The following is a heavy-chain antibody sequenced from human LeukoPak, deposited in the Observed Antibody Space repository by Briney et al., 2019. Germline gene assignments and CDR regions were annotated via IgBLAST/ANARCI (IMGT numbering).Heavy chain of an antibody. CDR1: GGSISSYY. D-gene: IGHD3-22*01. V-gene: IGHV4-34*01. CDR3: ARGVYYDSSGYYEPIVAVPKRPYYFDY. J-gene: IGHJ4*02. CDR2: INHSGST. Sequence: SQTLSLTCTVSGGSISSYYWSWIRQPPGKGLEWIGEINHSGSTNYNPSLKSRVTISVDTSKNQFSLKLSSVTAADTAAYYCARGVYYDSSGYYEPIVAVPKRPYYFDYWGQGTLVTVSS.